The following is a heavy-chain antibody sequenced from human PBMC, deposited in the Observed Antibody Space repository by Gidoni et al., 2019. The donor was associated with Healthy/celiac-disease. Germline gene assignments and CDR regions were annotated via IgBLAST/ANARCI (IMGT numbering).Heavy chain of an antibody. Sequence: QVQLVQSGAEVTKPGASVKVSCKASGYPFTGYYMHWVRQAPEQGLEWMGWINPNRVGTNYAQKFQGWVTMTRETSNSTAYMELSRLRSDDTAVYYCARAGVTTEANWFDPWGQGTLVTVSS. D-gene: IGHD4-17*01. J-gene: IGHJ5*02. CDR2: INPNRVGT. CDR1: GYPFTGYY. CDR3: ARAGVTTEANWFDP. V-gene: IGHV1-2*04.